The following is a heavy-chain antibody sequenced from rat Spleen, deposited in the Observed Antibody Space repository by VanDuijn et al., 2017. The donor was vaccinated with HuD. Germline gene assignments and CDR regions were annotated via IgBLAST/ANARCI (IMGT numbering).Heavy chain of an antibody. D-gene: IGHD1-7*01. CDR1: GFSFSDYY. J-gene: IGHJ4*01. Sequence: EVQLVESGGGLVQPGRSMKLSCAASGFSFSDYYMAWVRQAPKKGLAWVATISSDGGRNFYRDSVKGRFTISRDNAKSSLYLQMDSLRSGDTATYYCTTEGDGSWGQGASVTVSS. CDR2: ISSDGGRN. V-gene: IGHV5-20*01. CDR3: TTEGDGS.